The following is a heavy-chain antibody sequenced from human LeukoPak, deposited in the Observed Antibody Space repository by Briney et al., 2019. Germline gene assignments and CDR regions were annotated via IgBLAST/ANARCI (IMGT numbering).Heavy chain of an antibody. CDR3: AKGEVYARVGY. CDR1: GFTFSSYA. J-gene: IGHJ4*02. V-gene: IGHV3-23*01. Sequence: GGSLRLSCAASGFTFSSYAMTCVRQAPGKGLEWDSAISGSGGSTYYAGSVKGRFTISRENSKNTLYLEMNSLRAEDTAVYYCAKGEVYARVGYWGQGTLVTVSS. D-gene: IGHD2-8*01. CDR2: ISGSGGST.